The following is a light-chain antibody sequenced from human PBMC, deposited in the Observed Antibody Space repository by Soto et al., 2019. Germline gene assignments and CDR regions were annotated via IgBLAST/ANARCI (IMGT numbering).Light chain of an antibody. J-gene: IGKJ1*01. CDR3: QQYGSSPRT. V-gene: IGKV3-20*01. Sequence: EIVFTQPPGTLSLSPGERATLSCRAIQIVSSSYLAWYQQKPVQARRLLIYGAYSRATGITDRFSGSGSGTDFTLTISRLEPEDFAVYYCQQYGSSPRTFGPGTKVEIK. CDR1: QIVSSSY. CDR2: GAY.